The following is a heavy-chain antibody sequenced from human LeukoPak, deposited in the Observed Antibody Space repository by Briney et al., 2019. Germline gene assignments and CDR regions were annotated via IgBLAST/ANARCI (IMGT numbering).Heavy chain of an antibody. CDR1: GFTFSSYS. CDR2: ISGSGGST. CDR3: AKDNPVRGVIISDY. D-gene: IGHD3-10*01. V-gene: IGHV3-23*01. J-gene: IGHJ4*02. Sequence: GGSLRLSCAASGFTFSSYSMGWVRQAPGKGLGWVSAISGSGGSTYYADSVTGRFTISRDNSKNPLYLQMNSLRAEDTAVYYCAKDNPVRGVIISDYWGQGTLVTVSS.